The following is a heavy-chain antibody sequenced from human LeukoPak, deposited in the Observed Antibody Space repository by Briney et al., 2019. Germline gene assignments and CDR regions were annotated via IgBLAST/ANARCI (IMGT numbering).Heavy chain of an antibody. J-gene: IGHJ6*02. CDR3: ARDRTPLGYYYGMDV. CDR2: IYYSGST. CDR1: GGSISGYY. Sequence: SETLSLTCTVSGGSISGYYWSWIRQPPGKGLGWIGYIYYSGSTNYNPSLESRVTISVDTSKNQFSLKLSSVTAADTAVYYCARDRTPLGYYYGMDVSGQGTTVTVSS. V-gene: IGHV4-59*01.